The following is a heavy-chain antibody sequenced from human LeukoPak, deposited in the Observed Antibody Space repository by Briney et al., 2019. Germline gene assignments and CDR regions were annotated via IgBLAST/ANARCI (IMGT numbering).Heavy chain of an antibody. D-gene: IGHD4-17*01. CDR3: VKDLHRTVTTLYYFDY. Sequence: SGGSLRLSCSASGFTFSSYAMHWVRQAPGKGLEYVSAISSSGGSTYYADSVKGRFTISRDNSKNTLYLQMSSLRAEDTAVYYCVKDLHRTVTTLYYFDYWGQGSLVTVSS. J-gene: IGHJ4*02. V-gene: IGHV3-64D*06. CDR1: GFTFSSYA. CDR2: ISSSGGST.